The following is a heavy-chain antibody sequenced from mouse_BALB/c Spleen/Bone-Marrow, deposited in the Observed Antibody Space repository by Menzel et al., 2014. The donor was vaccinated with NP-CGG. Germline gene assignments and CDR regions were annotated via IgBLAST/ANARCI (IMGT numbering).Heavy chain of an antibody. V-gene: IGHV1S137*01. CDR3: ARSGRYGAYYAMDY. CDR2: ISTYYGDA. CDR1: GYTFTDYA. J-gene: IGHJ4*01. D-gene: IGHD2-14*01. Sequence: VQLQQSGAELVRPGVSVKISCKGSGYTFTDYAMHWVKQSHAKSLEWIGVISTYYGDASYNQKFKGEATMTVDKSSSTAYMELARLTSEDSAIYYCARSGRYGAYYAMDYWGQGTSVTVSS.